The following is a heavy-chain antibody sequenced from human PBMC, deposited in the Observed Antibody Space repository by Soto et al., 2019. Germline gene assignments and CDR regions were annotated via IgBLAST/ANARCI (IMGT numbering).Heavy chain of an antibody. CDR1: GGSISSGGYS. V-gene: IGHV4-30-2*01. Sequence: QLQLQESGSGLVKPSQTLSLTCAVSGGSISSGGYSWSWIRQPPGKGLEWIGYIYHSGSTYYNPSFKRPVTISVAASKTQFSPTRPSVTAADRAVYYCARVPSPWGQGTLVTVSS. CDR2: IYHSGST. CDR3: ARVPSP. J-gene: IGHJ5*02.